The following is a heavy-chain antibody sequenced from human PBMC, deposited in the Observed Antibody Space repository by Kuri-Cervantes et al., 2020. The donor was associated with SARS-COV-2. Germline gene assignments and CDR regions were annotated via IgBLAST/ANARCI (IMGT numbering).Heavy chain of an antibody. Sequence: GGSLRLSFAASGFTFSSYAMSWVRQAPGKGLEWVSAISGSGGSTYYADSVKGRFTISRDESKSIAYLQMNRLETDDTAVYYCCRKIVGVTTAFDYWGQGTLVTVSS. D-gene: IGHD1-26*01. J-gene: IGHJ4*02. CDR1: GFTFSSYA. V-gene: IGHV3-23*01. CDR2: ISGSGGST. CDR3: CRKIVGVTTAFDY.